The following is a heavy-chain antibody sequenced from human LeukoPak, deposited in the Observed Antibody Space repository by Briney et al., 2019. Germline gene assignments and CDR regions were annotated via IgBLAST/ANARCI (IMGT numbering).Heavy chain of an antibody. CDR3: ARSRSIAARPRIKAGWFDP. J-gene: IGHJ5*02. CDR1: GYTFTSYD. Sequence: ASVKVSCEASGYTFTSYDINWVRQATGQGLEWMGWMNPNSGNTGYAQKFQGRVTMTRNTSISTAYMELSSLRSEDTAVYYCARSRSIAARPRIKAGWFDPWGQGTLVTVSS. V-gene: IGHV1-8*01. D-gene: IGHD6-6*01. CDR2: MNPNSGNT.